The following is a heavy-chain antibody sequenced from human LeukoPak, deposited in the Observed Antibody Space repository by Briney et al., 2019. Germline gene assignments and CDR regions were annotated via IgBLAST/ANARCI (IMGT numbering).Heavy chain of an antibody. CDR2: ISWNSGSI. J-gene: IGHJ4*02. Sequence: GRSLRLSCAASGFTFDDYAMHWVRQAPGKGLEWVSGISWNSGSIGYADSVKGRFTISRDNAKNSLYLQMNSLRAEDTAFYYRAKDNRRHYTSGPNPDSLHWGQGALVTVSS. V-gene: IGHV3-9*01. CDR1: GFTFDDYA. D-gene: IGHD6-19*01. CDR3: AKDNRRHYTSGPNPDSLH.